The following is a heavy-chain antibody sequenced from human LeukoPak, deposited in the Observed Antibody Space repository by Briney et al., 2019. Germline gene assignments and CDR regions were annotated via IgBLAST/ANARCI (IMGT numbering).Heavy chain of an antibody. V-gene: IGHV1-2*06. Sequence: ASLKASCKASGYTLTGYYMHWGPQAPGQGLEWMGQINPNSGGTKYAQKFQGRVTMTRVTSISTAYMEMSRLKSNDTAVYYCARDVAVVPAAIRPASYCSYYYMDVWGEGTTVTVSS. D-gene: IGHD2-2*02. CDR2: INPNSGGT. CDR3: ARDVAVVPAAIRPASYCSYYYMDV. J-gene: IGHJ6*03. CDR1: GYTLTGYY.